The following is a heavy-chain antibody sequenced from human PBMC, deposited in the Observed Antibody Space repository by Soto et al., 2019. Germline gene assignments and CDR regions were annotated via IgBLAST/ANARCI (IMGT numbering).Heavy chain of an antibody. D-gene: IGHD2-15*01. CDR2: IIPIFGTA. CDR3: AREVLLNCSGGSCYRGFDY. V-gene: IGHV1-69*01. CDR1: GGTFSSYA. J-gene: IGHJ4*02. Sequence: QVQLVQSGAEVKKPGSSVKVSCKASGGTFSSYAISWVRQAPGQGLEWMGGIIPIFGTANYAQKFQGRVTIAADEATSTAYMEVSSLRSEDTAVYYCAREVLLNCSGGSCYRGFDYWGQGTLVTVSS.